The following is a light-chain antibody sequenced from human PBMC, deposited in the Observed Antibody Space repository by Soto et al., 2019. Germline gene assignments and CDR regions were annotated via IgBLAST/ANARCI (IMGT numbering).Light chain of an antibody. J-gene: IGKJ1*01. CDR3: QQNKEWPGT. CDR2: DAS. CDR1: QNISPY. V-gene: IGKV3-15*01. Sequence: EIVMTQSPATLSVSPGERVTLSCRASQNISPYLAWFHQKPGQAPRPLIYDASTRATGIPDRFSGSGSGTEFTLTINSLQSEDFGVYYCQQNKEWPGTFGQGTKGDTK.